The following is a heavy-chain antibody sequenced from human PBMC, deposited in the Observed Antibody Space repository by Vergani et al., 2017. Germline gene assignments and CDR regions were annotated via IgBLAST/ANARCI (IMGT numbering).Heavy chain of an antibody. V-gene: IGHV3-21*04. D-gene: IGHD3-10*01. CDR1: GLTFSSYS. J-gene: IGHJ5*02. CDR2: ISSSSSYI. CDR3: ARAPLSGSGFAWFAP. Sequence: EVQLVESGGGLVKPGGSLRLSCAASGLTFSSYSMNWVRQAPGKGLEWVSSISSSSSYIYYAESVKGRFTISSDNAKNSLYLRMNSLRAKGTSVYFCARAPLSGSGFAWFAP.